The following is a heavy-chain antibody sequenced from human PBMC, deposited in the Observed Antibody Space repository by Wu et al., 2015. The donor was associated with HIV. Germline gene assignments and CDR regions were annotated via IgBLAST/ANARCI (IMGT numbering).Heavy chain of an antibody. Sequence: QVQLVQSGAEVKKPGASVKVSCKASGYTFTSYGISWVRQAPGQGLEWMGWISAYNGNTNYAQKLQGRVTMTTDTSTSTAYMELSSLRSEDTAVYYCARESLYYGGNSGPFDYWGQGTLVTVSS. V-gene: IGHV1-18*01. CDR3: ARESLYYGGNSGPFDY. CDR2: ISAYNGNT. CDR1: GYTFTSYG. D-gene: IGHD4-23*01. J-gene: IGHJ4*02.